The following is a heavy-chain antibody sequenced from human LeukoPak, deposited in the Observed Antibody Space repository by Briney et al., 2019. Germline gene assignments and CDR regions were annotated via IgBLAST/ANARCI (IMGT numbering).Heavy chain of an antibody. CDR1: GYTFTSYG. Sequence: ASVKVSCKASGYTFTSYGVTWVRQAPGQGLEWIGWISAYNGNTNYAQKLQGRVTMTTDTSTSTAYMELRSLRSDDTAVYYCARDQGTIFGESFDYWGQGTLVTVSS. CDR3: ARDQGTIFGESFDY. D-gene: IGHD3-3*01. V-gene: IGHV1-18*01. J-gene: IGHJ4*02. CDR2: ISAYNGNT.